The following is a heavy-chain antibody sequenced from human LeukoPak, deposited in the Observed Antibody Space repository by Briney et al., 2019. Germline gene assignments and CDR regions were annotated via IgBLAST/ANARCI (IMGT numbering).Heavy chain of an antibody. Sequence: GGSLRLSCAASGFTVNSNYMSWVRQAPGKGLEWVSVIYSGGSTYYADSVKGRFTISRDNSKNTLYLQMNSLRAEDTAVYYCARVTERWLNIDYWGQGTLVTVSS. V-gene: IGHV3-53*01. CDR1: GFTVNSNY. J-gene: IGHJ4*02. D-gene: IGHD5-24*01. CDR2: IYSGGST. CDR3: ARVTERWLNIDY.